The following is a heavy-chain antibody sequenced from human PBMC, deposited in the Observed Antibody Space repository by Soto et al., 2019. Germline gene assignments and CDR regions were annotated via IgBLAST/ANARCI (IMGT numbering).Heavy chain of an antibody. V-gene: IGHV1-46*01. Sequence: ASVKVSCKASGYTFTSYGISWVRQAPGQGLEWMGGINPSDGITTYAQRFQGRVTMTRDTSTSTVYMELSSLRSEDTAVYYCAKARGWFDSWGQG. CDR2: INPSDGIT. CDR3: AKARGWFDS. D-gene: IGHD3-10*01. CDR1: GYTFTSYG. J-gene: IGHJ5*02.